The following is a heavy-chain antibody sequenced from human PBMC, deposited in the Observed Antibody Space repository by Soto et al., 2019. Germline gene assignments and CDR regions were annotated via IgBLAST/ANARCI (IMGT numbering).Heavy chain of an antibody. CDR3: ARGGSKGFWSGYWRPYYGMDV. D-gene: IGHD3-3*01. CDR1: GGSFSGYY. V-gene: IGHV4-34*01. J-gene: IGHJ6*02. CDR2: INHSGST. Sequence: PSETLSLTCAVYGGSFSGYYWSWIRQPPGKGLEWIGEINHSGSTNYNPSLKSRVTISVDTSKNQFSLKLSSVTAADTAVYYCARGGSKGFWSGYWRPYYGMDVWGQGTTVTVSS.